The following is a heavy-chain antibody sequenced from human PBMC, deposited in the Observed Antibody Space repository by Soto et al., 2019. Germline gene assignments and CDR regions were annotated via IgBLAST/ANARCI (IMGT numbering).Heavy chain of an antibody. V-gene: IGHV5-51*01. D-gene: IGHD2-15*01. J-gene: IGHJ4*02. CDR1: GYTFASYW. CDR3: ARGPTPISDH. CDR2: IYPADSDT. Sequence: SLKISCKASGYTFASYWIGWVRQMPGKGLEWMGIIYPADSDTRYNPSFQGQVTISADKSITTAYLQWSSLKASDTAMYYCARGPTPISDHWGPGTLVTVYS.